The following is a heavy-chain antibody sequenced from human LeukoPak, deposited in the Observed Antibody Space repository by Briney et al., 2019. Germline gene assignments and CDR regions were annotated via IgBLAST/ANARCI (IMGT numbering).Heavy chain of an antibody. J-gene: IGHJ6*02. CDR2: ISAYNGNT. V-gene: IGHV1-18*04. D-gene: IGHD3-9*01. CDR1: GYTFTSYY. CDR3: ARDSTGLRYFDWLLPYYYYYGMDV. Sequence: ASVKVSCKASGYTFTSYYMHWVRQAPGQGLEWMGWISAYNGNTNYAQKLQGRVTMTTDTSTSTAYMELRSLRSDDTAVYYCARDSTGLRYFDWLLPYYYYYGMDVWAKGPRSPSP.